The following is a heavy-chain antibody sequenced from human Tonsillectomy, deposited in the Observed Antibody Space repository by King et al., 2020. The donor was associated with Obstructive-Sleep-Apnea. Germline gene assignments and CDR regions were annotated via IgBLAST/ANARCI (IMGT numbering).Heavy chain of an antibody. CDR2: ISWDGGST. V-gene: IGHV3-43D*03. CDR1: GFTFDDYA. D-gene: IGHD2-2*01. CDR3: AKAAPDCRSSSCYLDY. Sequence: VQLVESGGVVVQPGGSLRLACAASGFTFDDYAMHWVRQAPGKGLEWVSLISWDGGSTYYGDSVKGRFTVSRDNSKKSLYLQMNRLRAEDTALYYCAKAAPDCRSSSCYLDYWGQGTLVTVSS. J-gene: IGHJ4*02.